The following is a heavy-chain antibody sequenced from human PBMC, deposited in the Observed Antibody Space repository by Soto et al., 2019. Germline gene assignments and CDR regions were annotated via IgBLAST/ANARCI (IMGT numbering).Heavy chain of an antibody. J-gene: IGHJ6*02. CDR2: IWYDGSNK. CDR1: GFTFSSYG. D-gene: IGHD6-13*01. V-gene: IGHV3-33*01. CDR3: ARETIAAAGKSPDYYYGMDV. Sequence: GGSLRLSCAASGFTFSSYGMHWVRQAPGKGLEWVAVIWYDGSNKYYADSVKGRFTISRDNSKNTLYLQMNSLRAEDTAVYYCARETIAAAGKSPDYYYGMDVWGQGTTVTVSS.